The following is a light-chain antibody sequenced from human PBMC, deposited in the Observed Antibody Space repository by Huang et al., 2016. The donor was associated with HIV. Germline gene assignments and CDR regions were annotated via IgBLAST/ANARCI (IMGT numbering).Light chain of an antibody. V-gene: IGKV3-11*01. CDR1: QSVSSY. Sequence: EIVLTQSPATLSFSPGERATLSCRASQSVSSYLAWYQQKPGQPPRLLIYDASNRATGIQGRLSGGGSVTDFTSSISSLEPEDFEGYYCQQRSNRFGQGTKLEIK. CDR3: QQRSNR. J-gene: IGKJ2*01. CDR2: DAS.